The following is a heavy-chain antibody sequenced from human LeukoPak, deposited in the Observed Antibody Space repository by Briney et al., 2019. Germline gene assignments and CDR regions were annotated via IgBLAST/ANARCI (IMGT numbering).Heavy chain of an antibody. CDR2: ISYDGSNK. Sequence: SCKASGYTFTGYYMHWVRQAPGKGLEWVAVISYDGSNKYYADSVKGRFTISRDNSKNTLYLQMNSLRAEDTALYYASGHGGNSYWGQGTLVAVSS. CDR1: GYTFTGYY. V-gene: IGHV3-33*05. CDR3: SGHGGNSY. D-gene: IGHD1-1*01. J-gene: IGHJ4*02.